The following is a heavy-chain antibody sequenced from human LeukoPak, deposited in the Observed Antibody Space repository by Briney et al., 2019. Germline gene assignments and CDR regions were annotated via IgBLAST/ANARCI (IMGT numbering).Heavy chain of an antibody. Sequence: GGSLRLSCAASGFTFSSYAMSWVRQAPGKGLEWVSVIYSGGSTYYADSVKGRSTISRDNSKNTLYLQMNSLRAEDTAVYYCARLTPDIDYFDYWGQGTLVTVSS. J-gene: IGHJ4*02. V-gene: IGHV3-53*01. CDR1: GFTFSSYA. CDR2: IYSGGST. D-gene: IGHD5-12*01. CDR3: ARLTPDIDYFDY.